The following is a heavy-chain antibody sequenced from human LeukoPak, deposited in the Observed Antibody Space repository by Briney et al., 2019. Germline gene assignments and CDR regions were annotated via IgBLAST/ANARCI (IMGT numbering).Heavy chain of an antibody. CDR1: GFLVSSNY. D-gene: IGHD6-19*01. Sequence: GESLRLSCAASGFLVSSNYMSWVRQAPGKGVEWFSVMYSGGALHYADSVKGRFTVSRDNSKNTLYLQMNSLRAEDTAMYFCARGHSSGNPDPFDYWGQGTLVIVSS. CDR3: ARGHSSGNPDPFDY. CDR2: MYSGGAL. V-gene: IGHV3-53*01. J-gene: IGHJ4*02.